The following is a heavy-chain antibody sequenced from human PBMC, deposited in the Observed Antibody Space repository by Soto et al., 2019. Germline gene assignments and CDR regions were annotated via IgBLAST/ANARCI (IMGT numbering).Heavy chain of an antibody. J-gene: IGHJ4*02. V-gene: IGHV1-69*13. CDR1: GYTFTSYD. Sequence: ASVKVSCKASGYTFTSYDINWVRQATGQGLEWMGWIIPIFGTANYAQKFQGRVTMTADESTSTAYMELSSLRSEDTAVYYCARFPTTSSSWYYFDYWGQGTLVTVSS. CDR2: IIPIFGTA. D-gene: IGHD6-13*01. CDR3: ARFPTTSSSWYYFDY.